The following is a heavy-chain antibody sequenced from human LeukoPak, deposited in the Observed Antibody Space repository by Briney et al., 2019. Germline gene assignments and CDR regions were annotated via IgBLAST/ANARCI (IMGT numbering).Heavy chain of an antibody. CDR1: GGSISSYY. V-gene: IGHV4-59*01. D-gene: IGHD3-3*01. J-gene: IGHJ5*02. CDR2: IYYSGST. CDR3: ARTYYDFWSGNNWFDP. Sequence: PSETLSLTCTVSGGSISSYYWSWIRQPPGKGLEWIGYIYYSGSTNYNPSLKSRVTISVDTSKNQFSLKLSSVTAADTAVYYCARTYYDFWSGNNWFDPWGQGTLVTVSS.